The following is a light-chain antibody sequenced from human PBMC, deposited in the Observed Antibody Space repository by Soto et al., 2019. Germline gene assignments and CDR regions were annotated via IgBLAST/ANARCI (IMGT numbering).Light chain of an antibody. Sequence: ENVLTQSPGTLSLSPGERVILSCRASQSLSRTYLAWYQQRPGQAPRLLIYGVSSRATGIPDRFSGSGSGTDFTLTISRLEPEDFAVYYCQHYGNSPYTFGQGTKLEI. J-gene: IGKJ2*01. CDR1: QSLSRTY. CDR2: GVS. CDR3: QHYGNSPYT. V-gene: IGKV3-20*01.